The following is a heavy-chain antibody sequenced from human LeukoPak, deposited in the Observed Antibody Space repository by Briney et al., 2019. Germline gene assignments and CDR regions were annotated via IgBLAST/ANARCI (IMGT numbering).Heavy chain of an antibody. CDR3: ARDTIVVVVAATRRDPYYYMNV. V-gene: IGHV3-48*01. CDR1: GFTFSSYS. J-gene: IGHJ6*03. Sequence: GGSLRLSCAASGFTFSSYSMNWVRQAPGKGLEWVSYISSSSSTIYYADSVKGRFTISRDNAKNSLYLQMNSLRAEDTAVYYCARDTIVVVVAATRRDPYYYMNVWGKGTTVTVSS. CDR2: ISSSSSTI. D-gene: IGHD2-15*01.